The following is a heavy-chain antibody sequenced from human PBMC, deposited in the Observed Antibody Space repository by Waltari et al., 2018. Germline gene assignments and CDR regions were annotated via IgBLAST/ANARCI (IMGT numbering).Heavy chain of an antibody. CDR3: ARFPRGFLEWPDAFDI. V-gene: IGHV4-59*01. CDR2: SYYSGST. J-gene: IGHJ3*02. D-gene: IGHD3-3*01. CDR1: VGSISSYY. Sequence: QVQLQASGPGLVKPSETLSLTCTVSVGSISSYYWSWIRQPPGKGLVRIGYSYYSGSTNYNRSIKGRVPISVDTSKNQSSLKLSSVTAADTAVYYCARFPRGFLEWPDAFDIWGQGTMVTVSS.